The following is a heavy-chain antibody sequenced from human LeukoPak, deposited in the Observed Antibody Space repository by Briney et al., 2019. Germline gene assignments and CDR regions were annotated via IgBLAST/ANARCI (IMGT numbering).Heavy chain of an antibody. Sequence: SETLSLTCTVSGGSISTGGYYWSWVRQHPGKGLEWIGYMYFGGNTYYNPSLKSRVTISADTSKNQYSLRLGSVTAADTAVYYCARGDYYDSSGYYYVRYWGQGTQVTVSS. CDR3: ARGDYYDSSGYYYVRY. CDR1: GGSISTGGYY. V-gene: IGHV4-31*03. D-gene: IGHD3-22*01. CDR2: MYFGGNT. J-gene: IGHJ4*02.